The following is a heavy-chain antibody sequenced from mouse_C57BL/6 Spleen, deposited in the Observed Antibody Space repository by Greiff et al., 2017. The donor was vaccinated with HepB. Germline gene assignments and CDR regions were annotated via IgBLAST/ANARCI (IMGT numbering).Heavy chain of an antibody. J-gene: IGHJ3*01. CDR1: GFTFNDYQ. V-gene: IGHV7-4*01. D-gene: IGHD1-1*01. CDR2: IRNKANGYTT. Sequence: DVKLVESGGRLVQPGASLRLSCAASGFTFNDYQMSWVRQAPGKAPEWLALIRNKANGYTTEYTASVKGRFTISRDNSQNILYLQMNTLRAEDSATYYCVKAVSSGSSYTWFAYWGQGTLVTVSA. CDR3: VKAVSSGSSYTWFAY.